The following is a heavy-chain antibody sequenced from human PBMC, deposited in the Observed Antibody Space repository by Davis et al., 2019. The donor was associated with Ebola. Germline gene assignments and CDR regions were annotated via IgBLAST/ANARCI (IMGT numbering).Heavy chain of an antibody. V-gene: IGHV3-43*01. Sequence: GGSLRLSCAASGFPFEDYTMHWVRQAPGKGLEWVSLISWDGGDTYYADSVKGRFTISRDNAKNSLYLQMNSLRAEDTAVYYCARAGWDIVVVPAAHHTFDFWGQGTLVTVSS. D-gene: IGHD2-2*01. CDR3: ARAGWDIVVVPAAHHTFDF. J-gene: IGHJ4*02. CDR2: ISWDGGDT. CDR1: GFPFEDYT.